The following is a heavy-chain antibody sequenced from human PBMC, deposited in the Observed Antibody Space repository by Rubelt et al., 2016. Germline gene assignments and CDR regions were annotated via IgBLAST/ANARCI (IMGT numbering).Heavy chain of an antibody. D-gene: IGHD2-2*01. CDR1: GDSVSSGSFC. CDR3: ATPRYCSSTSCYRERHAFDI. J-gene: IGHJ3*02. V-gene: IGHV4-39*01. CDR2: FCESGPT. Sequence: QLQLQESGPGLVKPSETLPLSCSVSGDSVSSGSFCWGWIRQSPGKGLAWLGSFCESGPTYYHQSLRRRVTMSGDTSKRQFSLKLSSMTATDTAGYYCATPRYCSSTSCYRERHAFDIWGQGTMATVSS.